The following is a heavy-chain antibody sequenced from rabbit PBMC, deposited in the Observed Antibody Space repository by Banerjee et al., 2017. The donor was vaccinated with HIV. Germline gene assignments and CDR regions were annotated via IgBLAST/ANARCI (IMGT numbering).Heavy chain of an antibody. J-gene: IGHJ4*01. D-gene: IGHD4-2*01. Sequence: QSLEESGGDLVKPEGSLTLTCKASGFDFSSNAMCWVRQAPGKGLEWIACIYAGSSGTTYYASWAKGRFTISKTSSTTVTLQMTSLTAADTATYLCARAPYGGIHGLCFNLWGQGTLVTVS. V-gene: IGHV1S40*01. CDR3: ARAPYGGIHGLCFNL. CDR1: GFDFSSNA. CDR2: IYAGSSGTT.